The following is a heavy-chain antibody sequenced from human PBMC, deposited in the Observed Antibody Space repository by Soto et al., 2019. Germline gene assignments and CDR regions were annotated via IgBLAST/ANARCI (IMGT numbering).Heavy chain of an antibody. CDR3: ANLWGDGYNLGQDYNGMDV. CDR1: GLSFENYG. Sequence: QVQLVESGGGVVQPGRSLRLSCAASGLSFENYGMHWVRLAPGRGLEWVAIIWYDGSLQYYAAAVKGRFTISRDNSKNTLYLEMNSLRAEDTAVYYCANLWGDGYNLGQDYNGMDVWGQGTTVIVSS. CDR2: IWYDGSLQ. D-gene: IGHD5-12*01. J-gene: IGHJ6*02. V-gene: IGHV3-33*06.